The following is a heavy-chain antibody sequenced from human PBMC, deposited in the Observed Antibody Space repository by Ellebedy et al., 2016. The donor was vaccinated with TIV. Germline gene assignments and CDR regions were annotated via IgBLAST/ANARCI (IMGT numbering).Heavy chain of an antibody. J-gene: IGHJ4*02. Sequence: SETLSLTCTVSGGSISSSSYYWGWIRQPPGKELEWIANIHYSGSTYYNPSLKSRVTISVDTSKNQFSLKVSSVTAADTAVYYCASLRNRAFDYWGQGTLVTVSS. CDR3: ASLRNRAFDY. D-gene: IGHD4-17*01. CDR2: IHYSGST. V-gene: IGHV4-39*01. CDR1: GGSISSSSYY.